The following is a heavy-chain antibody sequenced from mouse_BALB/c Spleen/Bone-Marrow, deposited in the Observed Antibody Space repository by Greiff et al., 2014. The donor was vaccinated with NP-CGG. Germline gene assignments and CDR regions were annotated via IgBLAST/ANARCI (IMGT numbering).Heavy chain of an antibody. Sequence: EVKLVESGAELVKPGASVKLSCTASGFNIKDTYMHWVKQRPEQGLEWIGRIDPANGNTKYDPKFQGKATITADTSSNTAYLQLSSLTSEDTAVYYCATMITDRYFDVWGAGTTVTVSS. D-gene: IGHD2-4*01. CDR3: ATMITDRYFDV. CDR1: GFNIKDTY. V-gene: IGHV14-3*02. J-gene: IGHJ1*01. CDR2: IDPANGNT.